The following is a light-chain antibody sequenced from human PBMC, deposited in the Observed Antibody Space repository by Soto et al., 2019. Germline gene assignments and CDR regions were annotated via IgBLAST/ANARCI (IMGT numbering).Light chain of an antibody. V-gene: IGLV2-11*01. CDR3: CSYAGSYTWV. Sequence: QSALTQPRSVSGSPGQSVTISCTGTSSDVGDYHYVSWYQHHPGKAPKLMIYDVTKRPSGVPNRFSGSKSGNTASLTIAGLQAEDEADYYCCSYAGSYTWVFGGGTQLTVL. CDR2: DVT. CDR1: SSDVGDYHY. J-gene: IGLJ3*02.